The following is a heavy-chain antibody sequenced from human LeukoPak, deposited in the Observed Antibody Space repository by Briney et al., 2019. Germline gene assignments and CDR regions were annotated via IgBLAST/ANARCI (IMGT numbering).Heavy chain of an antibody. CDR2: INSDGSDT. V-gene: IGHV3-74*01. D-gene: IGHD3-10*01. CDR1: GFTFSTYW. J-gene: IGHJ4*02. Sequence: GGSLRLSCAASGFTFSTYWMHWVRQAPGKGLVWVSRINSDGSDTSYADSVKGRFTISRDNAKNTLYLQMNSLRAEDTAVYYCARDRGSGSYYNNRVWGQGTLVTVSS. CDR3: ARDRGSGSYYNNRV.